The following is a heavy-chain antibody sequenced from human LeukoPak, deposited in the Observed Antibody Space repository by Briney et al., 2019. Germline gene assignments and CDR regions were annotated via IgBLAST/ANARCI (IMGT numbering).Heavy chain of an antibody. J-gene: IGHJ4*02. D-gene: IGHD5-12*01. V-gene: IGHV5-51*01. Sequence: GESLKFSCKASGYRFTTYWIGWVRQMPGKGLEWMGIIYPGDSDTRYSPSFEGQVTISADKSITTAYLQWSSLKASDTAMYYCARQITDQSSGYDSIDYWGQGTLVTVSS. CDR2: IYPGDSDT. CDR1: GYRFTTYW. CDR3: ARQITDQSSGYDSIDY.